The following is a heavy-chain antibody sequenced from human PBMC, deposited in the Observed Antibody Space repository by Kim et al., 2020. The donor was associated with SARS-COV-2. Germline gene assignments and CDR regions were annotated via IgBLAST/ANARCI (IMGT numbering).Heavy chain of an antibody. Sequence: PSLRGRVTISLDTSKDQFSLKLGSVTAADTAVYYCARGGRLARGRDRLDYWGQGTLFTVSS. V-gene: IGHV4-34*01. D-gene: IGHD3-10*01. CDR3: ARGGRLARGRDRLDY. J-gene: IGHJ4*02.